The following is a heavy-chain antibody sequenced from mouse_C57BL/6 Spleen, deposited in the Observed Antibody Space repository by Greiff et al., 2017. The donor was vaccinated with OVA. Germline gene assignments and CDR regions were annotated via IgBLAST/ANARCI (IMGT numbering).Heavy chain of an antibody. V-gene: IGHV1-50*01. Sequence: QVQLKQSGAELVKPGASVKLSCKASGYTFTSYWMQWVKQRPGQGLEWIGVIDPADSYTTYNPKFKGKATVTVDTSSSTAYMQLSSRTSEDSAVYYCAREGSRTYFDYWGQGTTLTVSS. CDR1: GYTFTSYW. J-gene: IGHJ2*01. D-gene: IGHD1-1*01. CDR2: IDPADSYT. CDR3: AREGSRTYFDY.